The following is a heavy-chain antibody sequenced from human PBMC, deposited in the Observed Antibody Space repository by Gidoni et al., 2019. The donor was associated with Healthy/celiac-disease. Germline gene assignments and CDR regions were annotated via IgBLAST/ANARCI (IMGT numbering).Heavy chain of an antibody. Sequence: EVQLVEAGGGLVQPGGSRRLSCAASGFTFSSYSMNWVRQAPGKGLEWVSYISSSSSTIYYADSVKGRFTISRDNAKNSLYLQMNSLRDEDTAVYYCARDPWSGYLYYYYGMDVWGQGTTVTVSS. CDR3: ARDPWSGYLYYYYGMDV. CDR1: GFTFSSYS. J-gene: IGHJ6*02. CDR2: ISSSSSTI. V-gene: IGHV3-48*02. D-gene: IGHD6-13*01.